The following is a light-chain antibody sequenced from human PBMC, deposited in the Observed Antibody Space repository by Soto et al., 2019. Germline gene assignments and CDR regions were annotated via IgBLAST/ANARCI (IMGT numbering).Light chain of an antibody. Sequence: EIVLTQSPVSLSLSPGERATLSCRASQTVDSYLVWYQQKPGQAPRILIFGATNRATGVPGRFSGSGSGTDFTLTINSLEPEDVALYYCQQRISWPITCGQGTRLEIK. CDR2: GAT. CDR3: QQRISWPIT. CDR1: QTVDSY. V-gene: IGKV3-11*01. J-gene: IGKJ5*01.